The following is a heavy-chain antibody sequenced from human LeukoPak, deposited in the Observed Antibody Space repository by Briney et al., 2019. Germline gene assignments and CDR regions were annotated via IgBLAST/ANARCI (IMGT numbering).Heavy chain of an antibody. CDR3: ASFSSGWYSGFDY. CDR2: IYHSGST. V-gene: IGHV4-30-2*01. J-gene: IGHJ4*02. Sequence: SETLSLTCAVSGGPISSGGYSWSWIRQPPGKGLEWIGYIYHSGSTYYNPSLESRVTISVDRSKNQFSLKLSSVTAADTAVYYCASFSSGWYSGFDYWGQGTLVTVSS. CDR1: GGPISSGGYS. D-gene: IGHD6-19*01.